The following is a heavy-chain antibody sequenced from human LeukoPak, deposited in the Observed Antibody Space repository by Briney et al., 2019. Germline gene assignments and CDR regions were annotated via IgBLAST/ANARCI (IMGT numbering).Heavy chain of an antibody. V-gene: IGHV3-11*03. CDR2: ISSSSSYT. CDR3: ARNLKSGYDLDPYYYYYGMDV. CDR1: GFTVNSNY. Sequence: GGSLTLSCGASGFTVNSNYMAWVRQAPGKGLEWVSYISSSSSYTNYADSVKGRFTISRDNAKNSLYLQMNSLRAEDTAVYYCARNLKSGYDLDPYYYYYGMDVWGQGTTVTVSS. J-gene: IGHJ6*02. D-gene: IGHD5-12*01.